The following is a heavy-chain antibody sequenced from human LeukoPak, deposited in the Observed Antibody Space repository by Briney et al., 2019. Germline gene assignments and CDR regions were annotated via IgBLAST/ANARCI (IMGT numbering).Heavy chain of an antibody. Sequence: ASVKVSCKASGYTFTSYDINWVRQATGQGLEWMGWMNPNSGNTGYAQKFQGRVTMTRNTSISTAYMELSSLRSEDTAVYYCARVRGMVRGVTKPYTFDYWGQGTLVTVSS. J-gene: IGHJ4*02. CDR1: GYTFTSYD. D-gene: IGHD3-10*01. CDR2: MNPNSGNT. CDR3: ARVRGMVRGVTKPYTFDY. V-gene: IGHV1-8*01.